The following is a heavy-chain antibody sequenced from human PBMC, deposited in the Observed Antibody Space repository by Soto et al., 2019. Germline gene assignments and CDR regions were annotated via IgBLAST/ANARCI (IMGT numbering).Heavy chain of an antibody. CDR1: GYTFTSHA. CDR3: ARDLLFNWADYYYYGMDV. D-gene: IGHD7-27*01. Sequence: GSVKVSCKASGYTFTSHAMHWVRQAPGQRLEWMGWINAGSGNTQYSQKFQGRVTITRDTSASTAYMELSSLRSEDTAVYYCARDLLFNWADYYYYGMDVWGQGTTVTVSS. V-gene: IGHV1-3*01. CDR2: INAGSGNT. J-gene: IGHJ6*02.